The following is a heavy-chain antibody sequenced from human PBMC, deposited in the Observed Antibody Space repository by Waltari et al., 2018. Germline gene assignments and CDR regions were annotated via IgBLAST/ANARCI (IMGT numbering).Heavy chain of an antibody. CDR1: GGSISSSSYY. V-gene: IGHV4-61*05. Sequence: QLQLQESGPGLVKPSETLSLTCTVSGGSISSSSYYWSWIRQPPGKGLEWIGYIYTSGSTNYNPSLKSRVTISVDTSKNQFSLKLSSVTAADTAVYYCARGRGDFDWFLHFPDARYYYYMDVWGKGTTVTVSS. J-gene: IGHJ6*03. CDR3: ARGRGDFDWFLHFPDARYYYYMDV. CDR2: IYTSGST. D-gene: IGHD3-9*01.